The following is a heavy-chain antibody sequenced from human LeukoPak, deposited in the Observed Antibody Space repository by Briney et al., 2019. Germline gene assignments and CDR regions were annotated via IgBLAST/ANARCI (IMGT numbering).Heavy chain of an antibody. CDR1: GGSFSGYY. V-gene: IGHV4-34*11. D-gene: IGHD2-8*01. Sequence: SETLSLTCAVYGGSFSGYYWSWIRQPPGKGLEWIGHIFYSGSTNYSPPLKSRLTISVDTSKNQFSLKLSSVTAADTAVYYCARDYTNAFDYWGQGTLVTVSS. J-gene: IGHJ4*02. CDR2: IFYSGST. CDR3: ARDYTNAFDY.